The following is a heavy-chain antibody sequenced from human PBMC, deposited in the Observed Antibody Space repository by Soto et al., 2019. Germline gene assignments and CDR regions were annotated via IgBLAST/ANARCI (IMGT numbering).Heavy chain of an antibody. D-gene: IGHD1-26*01. Sequence: QVQLVQSGAEVKKPVSSVKVSCKAFGGTLSNYAINWVRQAPGQGLDWMGDISPTFGKANYARKFQGKVTITADESSSIAYLELSSLTTEVSALDYGVREVIVHTPVFGNWGPGNRVTVSS. J-gene: IGHJ4*01. CDR2: ISPTFGKA. V-gene: IGHV1-69*01. CDR3: VREVIVHTPVFGN. CDR1: GGTLSNYA.